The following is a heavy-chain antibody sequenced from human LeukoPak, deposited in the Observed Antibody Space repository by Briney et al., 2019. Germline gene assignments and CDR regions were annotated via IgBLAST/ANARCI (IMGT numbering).Heavy chain of an antibody. Sequence: PSQTLSLTCVISGDSVSSNSAAWNWIRQSPSRGLEWLGRTYYRSKWYYHYAVSMKSRITVNPDTSKNQFPLQLNSVTPEDTAVYYCARTRDLGPDYWGQGTLVTVSS. CDR1: GDSVSSNSAA. CDR3: ARTRDLGPDY. CDR2: TYYRSKWYY. V-gene: IGHV6-1*01. D-gene: IGHD1-26*01. J-gene: IGHJ4*02.